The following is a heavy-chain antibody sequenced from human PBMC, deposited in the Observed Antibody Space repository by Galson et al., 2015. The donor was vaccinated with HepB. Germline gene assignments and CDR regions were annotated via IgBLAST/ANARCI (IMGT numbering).Heavy chain of an antibody. D-gene: IGHD1-26*01. Sequence: SLRLSCAASGFTFSSYAMHWVRQALGKGLEYVSAISSNGGSTYYANSVKGRFTISRDNSKNTLYLQMGSLRAEDMAVYYCARGGVPGSYLSFFDYWGQGTLVTVSS. CDR2: ISSNGGST. CDR1: GFTFSSYA. V-gene: IGHV3-64*01. CDR3: ARGGVPGSYLSFFDY. J-gene: IGHJ4*02.